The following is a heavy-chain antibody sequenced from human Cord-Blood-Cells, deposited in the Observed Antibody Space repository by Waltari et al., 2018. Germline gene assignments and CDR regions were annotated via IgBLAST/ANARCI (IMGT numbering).Heavy chain of an antibody. J-gene: IGHJ5*02. CDR1: GGSFSGYY. CDR3: ARGPSNGNPYNWFDP. D-gene: IGHD1-1*01. V-gene: IGHV4-34*01. Sequence: QVQLQQWGAGLLKPSETLSLTCAVYGGSFSGYYWSWIRQPPGKGLEWIGEINHSGSTNYNPSLKRRVTISVDTSKNQFSLKLSSVTAADTAVYYCARGPSNGNPYNWFDPWGQGTLVTVSS. CDR2: INHSGST.